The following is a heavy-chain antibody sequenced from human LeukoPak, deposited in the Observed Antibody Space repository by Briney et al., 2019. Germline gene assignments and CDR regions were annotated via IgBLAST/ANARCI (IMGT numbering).Heavy chain of an antibody. CDR3: ARGPIVLRYFDWPYYIDY. V-gene: IGHV1-3*01. J-gene: IGHJ4*02. Sequence: ASVKVSCKASGYTFTSYAMHWVRQAPGQRLEWMGWINAGNGNTKYSQKFQGRVTITRDTSASTAYMELSSLRSEDTAAYYCARGPIVLRYFDWPYYIDYWGQGTLATVSS. CDR2: INAGNGNT. D-gene: IGHD3-9*01. CDR1: GYTFTSYA.